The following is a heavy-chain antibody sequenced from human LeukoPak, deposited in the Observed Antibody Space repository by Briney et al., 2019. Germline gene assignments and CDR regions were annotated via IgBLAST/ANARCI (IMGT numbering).Heavy chain of an antibody. J-gene: IGHJ4*02. Sequence: GGSLRLSXAASGFTFDDYAMHWVRQAPGKGREWVSLISWDGGSTYYADSVKGRFTISRDNSKNSLYLQMNSLRAEDTALYYCAKDQGYDSSGYVPDWGQGTLVTVSS. CDR1: GFTFDDYA. V-gene: IGHV3-43D*04. CDR2: ISWDGGST. D-gene: IGHD3-22*01. CDR3: AKDQGYDSSGYVPD.